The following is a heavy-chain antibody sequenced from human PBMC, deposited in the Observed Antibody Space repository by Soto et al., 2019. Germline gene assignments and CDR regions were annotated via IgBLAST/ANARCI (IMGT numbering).Heavy chain of an antibody. J-gene: IGHJ4*02. V-gene: IGHV1-18*01. Sequence: ASVKVSCKASGYTFTSYGISWVRQAPGQGLEWMGWISAYNGNTNYAQKLQGRVTMTTDTSTSTAYMEPRSLRSDDTAVYYCARDIDLYDSSGYSDYWGQGTLVTVSS. CDR1: GYTFTSYG. D-gene: IGHD3-22*01. CDR2: ISAYNGNT. CDR3: ARDIDLYDSSGYSDY.